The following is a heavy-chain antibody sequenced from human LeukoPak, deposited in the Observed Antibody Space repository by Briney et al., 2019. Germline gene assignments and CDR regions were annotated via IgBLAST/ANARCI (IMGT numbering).Heavy chain of an antibody. CDR2: IYSDGSTT. J-gene: IGHJ4*02. V-gene: IGHV3-74*01. CDR3: ARDRALDY. Sequence: GGSLRLSCAASGFTLSSYWMFWVRQAPGKGLVWVSLIYSDGSTTSYADSVKGRFTISRDSAKITLYLQMNSLRAEDTAVYYCARDRALDYWGQGTLVTVSS. D-gene: IGHD3-10*01. CDR1: GFTLSSYW.